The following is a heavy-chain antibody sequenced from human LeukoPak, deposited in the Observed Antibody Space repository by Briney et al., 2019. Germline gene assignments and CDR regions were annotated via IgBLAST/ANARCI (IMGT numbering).Heavy chain of an antibody. Sequence: SGGPVTLPCAVSGFTFSDYGMHGVRQAPGKGLEWVAVIWYDGTNKYYADSVEGRFTISRDNSKNTLYLQMDSLRAEDTAVYYCARTRYNSGGGDYWGQGTPVTVS. CDR3: ARTRYNSGGGDY. V-gene: IGHV3-33*01. CDR2: IWYDGTNK. CDR1: GFTFSDYG. D-gene: IGHD6-25*01. J-gene: IGHJ4*02.